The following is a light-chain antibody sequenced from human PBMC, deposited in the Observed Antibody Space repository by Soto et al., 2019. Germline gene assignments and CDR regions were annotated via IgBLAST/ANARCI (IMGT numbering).Light chain of an antibody. J-gene: IGKJ1*01. CDR1: QSVSSN. Sequence: EIVMTQSPATLSVSPGERATLSCRASQSVSSNLVWYQQKPGQAPRLLIYGASTRVTGIPARFSGSGSGTEFTLTISSLQSEDFAVYYCQQYNNWPWTFGQGTKVDI. CDR2: GAS. V-gene: IGKV3-15*01. CDR3: QQYNNWPWT.